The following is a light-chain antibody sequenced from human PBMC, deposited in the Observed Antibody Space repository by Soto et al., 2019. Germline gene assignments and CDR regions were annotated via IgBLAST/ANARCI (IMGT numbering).Light chain of an antibody. Sequence: DIQMTQSPSTLSASVGDRVTITCRASQSISYKLAWYQHKPGKAPKLLIYDASGLQSGVPSRFSGSGSGTKFTLTIASLQPDDFATYYCQQYETFSGTFGPGTKVDIK. V-gene: IGKV1-5*01. CDR2: DAS. J-gene: IGKJ1*01. CDR3: QQYETFSGT. CDR1: QSISYK.